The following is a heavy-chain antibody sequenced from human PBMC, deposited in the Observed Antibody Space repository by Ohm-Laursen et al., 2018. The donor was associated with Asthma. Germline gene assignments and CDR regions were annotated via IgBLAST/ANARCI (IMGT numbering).Heavy chain of an antibody. CDR2: IYHSGST. V-gene: IGHV4-30-2*01. Sequence: TLSLTCAVSGGSISSGGYSWSWIRQPPGKGLEWIGYIYHSGSTYYNPSLKSRVTISVDRSKNQFSLKLSSVTAADTAVYYCARAPDTAMADYYDSSGWYYFDYWGQGTLVTVSS. CDR3: ARAPDTAMADYYDSSGWYYFDY. J-gene: IGHJ4*02. CDR1: GGSISSGGYS. D-gene: IGHD3-22*01.